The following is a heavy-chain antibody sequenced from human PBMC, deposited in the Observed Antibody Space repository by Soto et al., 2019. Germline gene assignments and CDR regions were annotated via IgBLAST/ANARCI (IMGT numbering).Heavy chain of an antibody. J-gene: IGHJ3*02. Sequence: GGSLRLSCAASGFTFSNAWMSWVRQAPGKGLEWVGRIKSKTDGGTTDYAAPVKGRFTISRDDSKNTLYLQMNSLKTEDTAVYYCTTGLNWGSGDAFDIWGQGTMVTVSS. CDR3: TTGLNWGSGDAFDI. CDR2: IKSKTDGGTT. V-gene: IGHV3-15*01. D-gene: IGHD7-27*01. CDR1: GFTFSNAW.